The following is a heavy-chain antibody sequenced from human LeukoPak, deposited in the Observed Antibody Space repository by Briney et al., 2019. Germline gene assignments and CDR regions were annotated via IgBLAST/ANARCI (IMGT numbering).Heavy chain of an antibody. V-gene: IGHV4-34*01. D-gene: IGHD1-26*01. CDR1: GGSFSGYY. J-gene: IGHJ6*03. CDR3: ARGDLELGDYYYYMDV. Sequence: PSETLSLTCAVYGGSFSGYYWSWVRQPPGKGLEWIGEINHSGSTNYNPSLKSRVTISVDTSKNQFSLKLSSVTAADTAVYYCARGDLELGDYYYYMDVWGKGTTVTVSS. CDR2: INHSGST.